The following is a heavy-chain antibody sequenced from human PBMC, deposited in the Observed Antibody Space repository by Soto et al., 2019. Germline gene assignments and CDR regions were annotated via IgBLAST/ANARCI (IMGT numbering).Heavy chain of an antibody. CDR2: IYYSGST. CDR3: ARDRAPLYFDY. J-gene: IGHJ4*02. CDR1: GGSVSSGSYY. Sequence: PXGTLYLSCTVSGGSVSSGSYYGSWIRQPPGKGLEWIGYIYYSGSTNYNPSLKSRVTISVDTSKNQFSLKLSSVTAADTAVYYCARDRAPLYFDYWGQGTLVTVSS. V-gene: IGHV4-61*01.